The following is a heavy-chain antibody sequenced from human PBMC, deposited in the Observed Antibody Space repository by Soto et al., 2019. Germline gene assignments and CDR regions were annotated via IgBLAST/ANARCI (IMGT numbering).Heavy chain of an antibody. V-gene: IGHV3-30*18. CDR2: ISYDGSNK. Sequence: QVQLVESGGGVVQPGRSLRLSCAASGFTFSSYGMHWVRQAPGKGLEWVAVISYDGSNKYYADSVKGRFTISRVNSKNTLYLQMNSLRAEDTAVYYCANDYYDSSGYYRPDYWGQGTLVTVSS. CDR1: GFTFSSYG. CDR3: ANDYYDSSGYYRPDY. J-gene: IGHJ4*02. D-gene: IGHD3-22*01.